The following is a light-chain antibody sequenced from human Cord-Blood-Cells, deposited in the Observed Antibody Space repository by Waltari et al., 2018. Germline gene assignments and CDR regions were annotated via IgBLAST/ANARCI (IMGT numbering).Light chain of an antibody. V-gene: IGKV1-5*01. Sequence: DIQMTQSPSPLSASVGDRVTITCRASQSISSWLAWYQQKPGKAPKLLIYDASSLESGVPSRFSGSGSGTEFTLTINSLQPDDFATYYCQQYNSYPYTFGQGTKLEIK. CDR3: QQYNSYPYT. CDR2: DAS. J-gene: IGKJ2*01. CDR1: QSISSW.